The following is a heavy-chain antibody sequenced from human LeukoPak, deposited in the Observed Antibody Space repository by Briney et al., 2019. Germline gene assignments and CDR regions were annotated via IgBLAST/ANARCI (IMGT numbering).Heavy chain of an antibody. CDR3: AKDGTLIWFGDDYYFDY. V-gene: IGHV3-30*18. CDR2: ISYDGSNK. CDR1: GFTFSSYG. J-gene: IGHJ4*02. Sequence: GRSLRLSCAAYGFTFSSYGMHWVRQAPGKGLEWVAVISYDGSNKYYADSVKGRFTISRDNSKNTLYLQMNSLRAEDTAVYYCAKDGTLIWFGDDYYFDYWGQGTLVTVSS. D-gene: IGHD3-10*01.